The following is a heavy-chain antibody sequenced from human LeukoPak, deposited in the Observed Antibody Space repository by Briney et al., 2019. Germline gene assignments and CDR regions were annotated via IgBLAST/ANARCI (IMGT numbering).Heavy chain of an antibody. V-gene: IGHV4-39*01. CDR2: IYYSGST. J-gene: IGHJ5*02. Sequence: SETLSLTCTVSGGSISSSSYYWGWIRQPPGKGLEWIGSIYYSGSTYYNPSLKSRVTISVDTSKNQFSLKLSSVTAADTAVYYCALNSYYYDSSGYPSGTNWFDPWGQGTLVTVSS. D-gene: IGHD3-22*01. CDR1: GGSISSSSYY. CDR3: ALNSYYYDSSGYPSGTNWFDP.